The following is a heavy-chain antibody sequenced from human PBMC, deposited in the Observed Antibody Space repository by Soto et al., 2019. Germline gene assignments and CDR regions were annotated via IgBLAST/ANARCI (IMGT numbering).Heavy chain of an antibody. V-gene: IGHV3-23*01. D-gene: IGHD6-13*01. CDR2: ISGSGGST. CDR3: AKDQGSNWYEIDY. J-gene: IGHJ4*02. Sequence: PGGSLRLSCAASGFTFSNYAVTWVRQAPGKGLEWVSTISGSGGSTYYADSVKGRFTISRDNSKNTLYLQMNSLRAEDTAVYYCAKDQGSNWYEIDYWGQGTLVTVS. CDR1: GFTFSNYA.